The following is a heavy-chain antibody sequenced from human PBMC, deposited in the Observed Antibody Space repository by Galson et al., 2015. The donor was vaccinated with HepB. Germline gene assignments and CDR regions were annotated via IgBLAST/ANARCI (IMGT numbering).Heavy chain of an antibody. D-gene: IGHD4-17*01. CDR2: IYWDDEK. Sequence: PALVKPTQTLTLTCTFSGFSLSTNGVSVGWIRQPPGGALEWLALIYWDDEKRYSPSLRSRLTIAKDTSKNQVVLTMTNMDPVNTATYYCGRNSGIDYGHIYWAQENLVTVSA. V-gene: IGHV2-5*02. CDR1: GFSLSTNGVS. J-gene: IGHJ4*02. CDR3: GRNSGIDYGHIY.